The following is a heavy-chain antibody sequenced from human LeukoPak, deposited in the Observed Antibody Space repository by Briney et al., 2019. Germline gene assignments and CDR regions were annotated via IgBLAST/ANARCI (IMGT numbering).Heavy chain of an antibody. D-gene: IGHD3-3*01. J-gene: IGHJ3*02. CDR2: IYYSGST. V-gene: IGHV4-39*07. CDR3: ARRGVRFLEWSHHAFDI. CDR1: GGSISSSSYY. Sequence: SETLSLTCTVSGGSISSSSYYWGWIRQPPGKGLEWIGSIYYSGSTYYNPSLKSRVTISVDTSKNQFSLKLSSVTAADTAVYYCARRGVRFLEWSHHAFDIWGQGTMVTVSS.